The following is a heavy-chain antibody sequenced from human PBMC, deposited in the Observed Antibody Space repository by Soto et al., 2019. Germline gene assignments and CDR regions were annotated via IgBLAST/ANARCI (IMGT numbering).Heavy chain of an antibody. Sequence: SGPTLVNPTQTLTLTCTFSGFSLCTSGMRVSWIRQPPGKALEWLARIDWDDDKFYSTSLKTRLTISKDTSKNQVVLTMTNMDPVDTATYYCARIRYGSSGYDAGWFDPWGQGTLVTVSS. CDR2: IDWDDDK. CDR3: ARIRYGSSGYDAGWFDP. V-gene: IGHV2-70*04. CDR1: GFSLCTSGMR. J-gene: IGHJ5*02. D-gene: IGHD3-22*01.